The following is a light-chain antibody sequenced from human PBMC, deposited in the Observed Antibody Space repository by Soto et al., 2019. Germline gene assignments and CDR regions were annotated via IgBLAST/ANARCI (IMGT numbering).Light chain of an antibody. V-gene: IGLV1-44*01. CDR2: SDN. CDR3: AAWDDSLNGVV. J-gene: IGLJ2*01. Sequence: QLVLTQPPSASGTPGQRVTISCSGSSSNIGSNTVNWYQQLPGTAPKLLMYSDNQRPSGVPDRFSGSKSATSASLAISGLQSEDEADYYCAAWDDSLNGVVFGGGTKVTVL. CDR1: SSNIGSNT.